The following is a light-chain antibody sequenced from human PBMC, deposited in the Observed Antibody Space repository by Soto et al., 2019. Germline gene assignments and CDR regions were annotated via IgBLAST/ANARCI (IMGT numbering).Light chain of an antibody. V-gene: IGLV2-14*01. CDR1: SXDVGAYNY. Sequence: QSALTQPDSVSGSPGQSVAISCTGTSXDVGAYNYVSWYQQHPGKAPKLLLSEVSNRPSGVSDRFSGSKSGNTASLTISGLQAEDEADYYCSSLTTSFTYVFGTGTKVIVL. CDR3: SSLTTSFTYV. J-gene: IGLJ1*01. CDR2: EVS.